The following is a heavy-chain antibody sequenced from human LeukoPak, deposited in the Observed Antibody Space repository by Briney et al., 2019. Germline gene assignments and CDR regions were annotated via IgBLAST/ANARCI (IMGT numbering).Heavy chain of an antibody. Sequence: GRSLRPSCAASGFTSSSYGMHWVRQAPGKGLEWVAFIRYDGSNKYYADSVKGRFTISRDNSKNTLYLQMNSLRAEDTAVYYCARDFGREQWLVWGYYFDYWGQGTLVTVSS. CDR3: ARDFGREQWLVWGYYFDY. D-gene: IGHD6-19*01. V-gene: IGHV3-30*02. CDR2: IRYDGSNK. CDR1: GFTSSSYG. J-gene: IGHJ4*02.